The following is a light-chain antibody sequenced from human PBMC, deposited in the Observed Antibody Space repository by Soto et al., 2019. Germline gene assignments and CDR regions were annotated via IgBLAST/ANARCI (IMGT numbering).Light chain of an antibody. CDR3: QQYKNWAPEYT. J-gene: IGKJ2*01. CDR1: QRFTTN. CDR2: HAS. Sequence: EIVMTQSPATLSLSPGERATLSCRTSQRFTTNFSGYQHTAGQAPSLPVYHASTRATGNPARVSGSGSGTDVTLTISRLQSEDFGVYYCQQYKNWAPEYTFGQGTKLDI. V-gene: IGKV3-15*01.